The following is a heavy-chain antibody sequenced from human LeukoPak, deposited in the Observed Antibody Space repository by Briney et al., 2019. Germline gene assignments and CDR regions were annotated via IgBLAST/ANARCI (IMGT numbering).Heavy chain of an antibody. V-gene: IGHV4-30-4*01. Sequence: PSETLSLTCTVSGGSIISGDYYWSWLRQPPGKGLEWIGYIHYSGSTHYNPSLKSRVTISVDTSKNQFSLKVSSVTAADTAVYYCSRAPDYGANDYWGQGTLVTVSS. CDR3: SRAPDYGANDY. CDR1: GGSIISGDYY. CDR2: IHYSGST. J-gene: IGHJ4*02. D-gene: IGHD4-23*01.